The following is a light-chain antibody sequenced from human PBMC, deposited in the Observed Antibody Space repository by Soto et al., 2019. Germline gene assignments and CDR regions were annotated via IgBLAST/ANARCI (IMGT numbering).Light chain of an antibody. J-gene: IGKJ4*01. CDR3: QQLNSYPIT. CDR2: AAS. V-gene: IGKV1-9*01. Sequence: IQLTQSPSFLSASVGDRVTITCRASQGISSDLDWYQQKPGKAPKVLIYAASTLQGGVSSRFSGSGSGTEFTLTISSLQPEDFATSLYQQLNSYPITFGGGTKVEIK. CDR1: QGISSD.